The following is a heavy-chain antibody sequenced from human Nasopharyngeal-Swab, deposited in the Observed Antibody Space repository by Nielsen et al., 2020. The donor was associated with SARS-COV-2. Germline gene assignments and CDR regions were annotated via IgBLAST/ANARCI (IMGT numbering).Heavy chain of an antibody. V-gene: IGHV3-21*01. CDR2: ISSSSSYI. D-gene: IGHD3-3*01. CDR3: ARVVLRFLEWIPRLYGMDV. Sequence: WIRQPSGKRLEWVSSISSSSSYIYYADSVKGRFTISRDNAKNSLYLQMNSLRAEDTAVYYCARVVLRFLEWIPRLYGMDVWGQGTTVTVSS. J-gene: IGHJ6*02.